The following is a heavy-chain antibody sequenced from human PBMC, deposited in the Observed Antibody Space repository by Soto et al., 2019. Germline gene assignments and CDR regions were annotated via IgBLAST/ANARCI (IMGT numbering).Heavy chain of an antibody. D-gene: IGHD2-15*01. Sequence: QVQLVQSGAEVKKPGSSVKVSCKASGGTFSSYSISWVRQAPGQGLEWMGGIIPMFGTARYAQKFQGRVTITAHESTSTAYMEVSSLRSEDTAVYYCVRAGYCSGGTCSSDWFDPWGQGTLVTVSS. J-gene: IGHJ5*02. V-gene: IGHV1-69*01. CDR3: VRAGYCSGGTCSSDWFDP. CDR2: IIPMFGTA. CDR1: GGTFSSYS.